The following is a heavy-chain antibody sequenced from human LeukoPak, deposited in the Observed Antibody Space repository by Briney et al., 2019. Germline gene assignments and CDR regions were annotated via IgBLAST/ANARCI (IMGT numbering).Heavy chain of an antibody. CDR1: GYTVTSRA. J-gene: IGHJ4*02. CDR2: INTNTGNP. CDR3: ARGGYPYLSTWYSDY. V-gene: IGHV7-4-1*02. Sequence: ASVKVSCKASGYTVTSRAIKWVRQAPGQGGEWMGWINTNTGNPTYAQGFTGRFVFSLDTPVSTAYLQISTLKAEDTPMYYCARGGYPYLSTWYSDYWGQGTLVTVSS. D-gene: IGHD2-15*01.